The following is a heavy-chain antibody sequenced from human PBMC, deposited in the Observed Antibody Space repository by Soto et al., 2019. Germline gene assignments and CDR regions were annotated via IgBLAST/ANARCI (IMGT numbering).Heavy chain of an antibody. V-gene: IGHV3-23*01. CDR2: ISGSGGST. CDR3: AKAPPAMVRHRFDP. CDR1: GFTFSSYA. J-gene: IGHJ5*02. Sequence: EVQLLESGGGLVQPGGSLRLSCAASGFTFSSYAMSWVRQAPGKGLEWVSAISGSGGSTYYADSVKGRFTISRDNSKNPLDLTMNSLRAEDTAVYYCAKAPPAMVRHRFDPWGQGTLVTVSS. D-gene: IGHD3-10*01.